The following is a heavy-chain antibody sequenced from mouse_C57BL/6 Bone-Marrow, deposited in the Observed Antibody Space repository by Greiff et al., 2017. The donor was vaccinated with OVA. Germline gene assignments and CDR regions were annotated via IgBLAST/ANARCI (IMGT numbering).Heavy chain of an antibody. D-gene: IGHD2-14*01. CDR2: ISPRSGNT. CDR1: GYTFTSYG. V-gene: IGHV1-81*01. Sequence: VQLQQSGAELARPGASVKLSCKASGYTFTSYGISWVKQRTGQGLEWIGEISPRSGNTYYNEKFKGNATLTADKSASTAYMALRSLTSEDSAVYFCARWPLYYRNYGDDWGQGTTLTVSS. J-gene: IGHJ2*01. CDR3: ARWPLYYRNYGDD.